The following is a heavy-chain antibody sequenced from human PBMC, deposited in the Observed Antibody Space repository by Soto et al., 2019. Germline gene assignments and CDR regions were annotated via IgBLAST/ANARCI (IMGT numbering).Heavy chain of an antibody. J-gene: IGHJ4*02. CDR2: INHSEST. D-gene: IGHD6-6*01. Sequence: QVQLQQWGAGLLKPSETLSLTCAVYGGSFSGYYWSWIRQPPVKGLEWIGEINHSESTNYNPSLKSRVTISVDTSRNQCSLKLSSVTAADTAVYYCARIHSSSSPDFDSWGQGTLVTVSS. V-gene: IGHV4-34*01. CDR3: ARIHSSSSPDFDS. CDR1: GGSFSGYY.